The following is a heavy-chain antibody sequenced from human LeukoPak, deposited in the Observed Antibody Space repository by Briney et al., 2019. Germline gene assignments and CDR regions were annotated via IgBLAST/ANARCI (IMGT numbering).Heavy chain of an antibody. Sequence: GGSLRLSCAASGFTFSDYYMSWARQAPGKGLEWVSAISGSGGSTYYADSVKGRFTISRDNSKNTLYLQMNSLRAEDTAVYYCAKYGRRIGRGSYSRFDYWGQGTLVTVSS. CDR3: AKYGRRIGRGSYSRFDY. CDR1: GFTFSDYY. D-gene: IGHD1-26*01. V-gene: IGHV3-23*01. J-gene: IGHJ4*02. CDR2: ISGSGGST.